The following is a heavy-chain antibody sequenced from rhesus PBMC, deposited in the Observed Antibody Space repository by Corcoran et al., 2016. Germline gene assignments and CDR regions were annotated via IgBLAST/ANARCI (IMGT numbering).Heavy chain of an antibody. J-gene: IGHJ4*01. V-gene: IGHV2-95*01. D-gene: IGHD2-39*02. Sequence: QVTLKESGPALVKPTQTLTLTCTFSGFSIRPSGTVVGWIRQPPGQPREWLASIYWNDSKYYSTSLKSRLTISKDTSKNQVVLTMTNMDPVDTATYYCARVLVGLDYWGQGVLVTVSS. CDR3: ARVLVGLDY. CDR1: GFSIRPSGTV. CDR2: IYWNDSK.